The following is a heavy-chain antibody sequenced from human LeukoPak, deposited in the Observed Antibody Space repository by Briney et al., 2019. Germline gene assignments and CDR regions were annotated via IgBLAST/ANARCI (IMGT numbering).Heavy chain of an antibody. CDR2: VSFDGSKE. V-gene: IGHV3-30*03. CDR1: GFTFSNYN. Sequence: GGSLRLSCAASGFTFSNYNMNWVRQAPGKGLEWVAVVSFDGSKEDYSDSLKGRFTISRDNAKNSLFLQMNSLRAEDTAVYYCARRVPSQVITDYFDYWGQGTLVTVSS. J-gene: IGHJ4*02. D-gene: IGHD3-16*01. CDR3: ARRVPSQVITDYFDY.